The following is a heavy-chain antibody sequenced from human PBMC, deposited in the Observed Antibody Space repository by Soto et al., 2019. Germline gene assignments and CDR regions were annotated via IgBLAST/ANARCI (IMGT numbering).Heavy chain of an antibody. V-gene: IGHV4-39*01. Sequence: QLQLQESGPGLVKPSETLSLTCRVSDGSMNSDSSYWGWIRQPPGKGLEWIGVINHSGSTYDNLSLKGRVTMSVDASRNQCSLKLTSMTAAYTAVYYCARLGGYVSVGYYYLWDSWGQGTLVTVSS. CDR3: ARLGGYVSVGYYYLWDS. CDR2: INHSGST. CDR1: DGSMNSDSSY. J-gene: IGHJ4*02. D-gene: IGHD3-22*01.